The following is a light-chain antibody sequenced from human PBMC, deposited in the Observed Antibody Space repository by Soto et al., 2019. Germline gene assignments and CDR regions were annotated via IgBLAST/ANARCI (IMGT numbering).Light chain of an antibody. V-gene: IGKV1-13*02. Sequence: AIQLTQYPSSLAASVGGRVSSTCRASQGIGSALAWYQLKPGAAPALLIYDASTLESGVPSRFSGSRSGADFTLTISSLQPEDFATYYCQNFRSSAISFGGGTKVDIK. CDR2: DAS. CDR1: QGIGSA. CDR3: QNFRSSAIS. J-gene: IGKJ4*01.